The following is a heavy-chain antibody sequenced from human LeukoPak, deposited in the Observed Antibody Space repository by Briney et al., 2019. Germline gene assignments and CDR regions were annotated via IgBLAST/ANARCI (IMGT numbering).Heavy chain of an antibody. CDR2: IIPIFGTA. Sequence: SVRVSCKASGGTFSSYAISWVRQAPGQGLEWMGGIIPIFGTANYAQKFQGRVTITADESTSTAYMELSSLRSEDTAVYYCARDSCSSTSCERILHYYGMDVWGQGTTVTVSS. CDR1: GGTFSSYA. V-gene: IGHV1-69*13. D-gene: IGHD2-2*01. J-gene: IGHJ6*02. CDR3: ARDSCSSTSCERILHYYGMDV.